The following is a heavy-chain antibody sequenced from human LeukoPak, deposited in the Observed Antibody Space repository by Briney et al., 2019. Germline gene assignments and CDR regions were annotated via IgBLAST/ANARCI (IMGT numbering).Heavy chain of an antibody. Sequence: GGSLRLSCAASGFTFSSYEMNWVRQAPGKGLEWVAFIRYDGSDKYYADSVKGRFTISRDNSKNTLYMQMNSLRAEDTAVYYCAKDISVGATYFDYWGQGTLVTVSS. V-gene: IGHV3-30*02. CDR2: IRYDGSDK. D-gene: IGHD1-26*01. CDR3: AKDISVGATYFDY. J-gene: IGHJ4*02. CDR1: GFTFSSYE.